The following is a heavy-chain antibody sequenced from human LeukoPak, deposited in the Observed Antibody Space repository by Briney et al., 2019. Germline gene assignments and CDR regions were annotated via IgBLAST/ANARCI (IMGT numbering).Heavy chain of an antibody. CDR2: IYYSGRT. CDR3: ARRRYYDGSGYLE. D-gene: IGHD3-22*01. CDR1: GDSVSRSDSY. V-gene: IGHV4-39*01. Sequence: PSETLSLTCSVSGDSVSRSDSYWDWLRQPPGKGLEWIGTIYYSGRTYYSPSLKSPVTMSVDPSNNQFSLNLRSVTAADTAVYYCARRRYYDGSGYLEWGQGTLLSVSS. J-gene: IGHJ1*01.